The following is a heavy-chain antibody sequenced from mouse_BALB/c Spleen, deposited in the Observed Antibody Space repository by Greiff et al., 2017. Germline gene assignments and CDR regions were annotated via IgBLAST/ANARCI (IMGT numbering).Heavy chain of an antibody. CDR2: ISSGGSYT. D-gene: IGHD1-1*01. CDR3: ARDQYYGSSYYAMDY. J-gene: IGHJ4*01. CDR1: GFTFSSYA. Sequence: EVKLVESGGGLVKPGGSLKLYCAASGFTFSSYAMSWVRQSPEKRLEWVAEISSGGSYTYYPDTVTGRFTISRDNAKNTLYLEMSSLRSEDTAMYYCARDQYYGSSYYAMDYWGQGTSVTVSS. V-gene: IGHV5-9-4*01.